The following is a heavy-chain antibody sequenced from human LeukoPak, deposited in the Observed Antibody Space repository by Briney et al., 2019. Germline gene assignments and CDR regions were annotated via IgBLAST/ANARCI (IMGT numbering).Heavy chain of an antibody. CDR2: IKQDGSEK. V-gene: IGHV3-7*01. Sequence: GGSLRLSCAASGFTFSSYWMSWVRQAPGKGLEWVANIKQDGSEKYYVDSVKGRFTISRDNAKNSLYLQMNSLRAEDTAVYYCARVPSDVIAAAGMFDYWGQGTLVTVSS. J-gene: IGHJ4*02. CDR1: GFTFSSYW. CDR3: ARVPSDVIAAAGMFDY. D-gene: IGHD6-13*01.